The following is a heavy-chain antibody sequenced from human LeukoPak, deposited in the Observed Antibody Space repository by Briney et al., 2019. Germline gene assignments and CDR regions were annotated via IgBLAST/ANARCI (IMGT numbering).Heavy chain of an antibody. J-gene: IGHJ3*02. D-gene: IGHD3-10*01. CDR1: GYTFTGYY. CDR3: ARVKGYYGSPEDAFDI. V-gene: IGHV1-2*04. Sequence: GASVKVSCKASGYTFTGYYMHWVRQAPGQGLEWMGWINPNSGGTNYAQKFQGWVTMTRDTSISTAYMELSRLRSDDTAVYYCARVKGYYGSPEDAFDIWGQGAMVTVSS. CDR2: INPNSGGT.